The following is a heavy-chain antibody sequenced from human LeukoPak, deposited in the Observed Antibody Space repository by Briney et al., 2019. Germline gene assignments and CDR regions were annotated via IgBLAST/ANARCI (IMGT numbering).Heavy chain of an antibody. CDR3: AKGTMVRGVIHFDY. J-gene: IGHJ4*02. CDR1: GFTFDGYA. Sequence: HPGGSLRLSCAASGFTFDGYAMHWVRQAPGKGLEWVSGISWNSGSIGYADSVKGRFTISRDNAKNSLYLQMNSLRAEDTASYYCAKGTMVRGVIHFDYWGQGTLVTVSS. D-gene: IGHD3-10*01. CDR2: ISWNSGSI. V-gene: IGHV3-9*01.